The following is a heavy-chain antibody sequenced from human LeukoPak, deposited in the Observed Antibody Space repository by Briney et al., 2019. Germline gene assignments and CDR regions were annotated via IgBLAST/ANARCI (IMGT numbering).Heavy chain of an antibody. Sequence: PGGSLRLSCAASGFTFSSYSMNWVRQAPGKGLEWVSSISSSSSYIYYAGSEKGRFTISRDNAKNSLYLQMNSLRAEDTAVYYCASLYSGSYGYWGQGTLVTVSS. V-gene: IGHV3-21*01. CDR1: GFTFSSYS. J-gene: IGHJ4*02. CDR3: ASLYSGSYGY. CDR2: ISSSSSYI. D-gene: IGHD1-26*01.